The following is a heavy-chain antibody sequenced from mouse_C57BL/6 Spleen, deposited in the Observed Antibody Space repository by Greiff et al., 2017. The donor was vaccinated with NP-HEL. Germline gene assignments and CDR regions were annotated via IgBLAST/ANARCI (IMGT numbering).Heavy chain of an antibody. V-gene: IGHV1-52*01. CDR1: GYTFTSYW. CDR3: ARRDYYGSSGGYYFDY. CDR2: IDPSDSET. J-gene: IGHJ2*01. Sequence: VQLQQPGAELVRPGSSVKLSCKASGYTFTSYWMHWVKQRPIQGLEWIGNIDPSDSETHYNQKFKDKATLTVDKSSSTAYMQLSSLTSEDSAVYYCARRDYYGSSGGYYFDYWGQGTTLTVSS. D-gene: IGHD1-1*01.